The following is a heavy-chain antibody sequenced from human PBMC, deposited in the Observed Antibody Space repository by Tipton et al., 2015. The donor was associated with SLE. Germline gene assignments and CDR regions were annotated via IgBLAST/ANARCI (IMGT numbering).Heavy chain of an antibody. D-gene: IGHD3-22*01. J-gene: IGHJ3*02. V-gene: IGHV4-34*01. CDR2: VNLSGST. CDR1: GGSFSGYY. CDR3: ARPIAFYYDSSGSDAFDI. Sequence: TLSLTCAVYGGSFSGYYWSWIRQPPGKGLEWIGEVNLSGSTNYNPSLKSRVTISVDTSKNQFSLRLSSVTAADTAVYYCARPIAFYYDSSGSDAFDIWGQGTMVTVSS.